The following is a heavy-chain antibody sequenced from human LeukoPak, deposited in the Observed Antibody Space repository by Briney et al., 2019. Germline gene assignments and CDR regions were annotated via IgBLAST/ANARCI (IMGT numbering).Heavy chain of an antibody. CDR3: AKDGYDFWSGYHSLDY. CDR2: ISSSSSYI. CDR1: GFTFSSYS. J-gene: IGHJ4*02. Sequence: GGSLRLSCAASGFTFSSYSMNWVRQAPGKGLEWVSSISSSSSYIYYADSVKGRFTISRDNAKNSLYLQMNSLRAEDTAVYYCAKDGYDFWSGYHSLDYWGQGTLVTVSS. D-gene: IGHD3-3*01. V-gene: IGHV3-21*01.